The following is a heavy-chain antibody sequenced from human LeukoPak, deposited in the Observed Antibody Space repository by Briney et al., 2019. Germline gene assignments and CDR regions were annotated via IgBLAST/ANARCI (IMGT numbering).Heavy chain of an antibody. CDR1: GGSISSGNYY. Sequence: SETLSLTCTVPGGSISSGNYYWSWIRQPAGKGLEWIGRIYTSWSTNYNPSLKSRVTISLDTSKNQFSLKLSSVTAADTAVYYCARSMVRGVLSGMDVWGQGTTVTVSS. V-gene: IGHV4-61*02. CDR3: ARSMVRGVLSGMDV. J-gene: IGHJ6*02. CDR2: IYTSWST. D-gene: IGHD3-10*01.